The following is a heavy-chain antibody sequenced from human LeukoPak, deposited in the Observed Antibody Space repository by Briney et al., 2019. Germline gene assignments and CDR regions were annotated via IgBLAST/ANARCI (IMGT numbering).Heavy chain of an antibody. J-gene: IGHJ5*02. D-gene: IGHD6-19*01. CDR1: GYSISSGYY. V-gene: IGHV4-38-2*02. CDR3: ARLLGSGWYLVRWFDP. CDR2: INHSGST. Sequence: PSETLSLTCTVSGYSISSGYYWGWIRQPPGKGLEWIGEINHSGSTNYNPSLKSRVTISVDTSKNQFSLKLSSVTAADTAVYYCARLLGSGWYLVRWFDPWGQGTLVTVSS.